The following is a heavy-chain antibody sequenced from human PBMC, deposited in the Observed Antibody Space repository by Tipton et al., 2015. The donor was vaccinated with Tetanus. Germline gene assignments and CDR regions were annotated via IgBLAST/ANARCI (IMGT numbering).Heavy chain of an antibody. V-gene: IGHV3-23*01. D-gene: IGHD4-17*01. CDR1: GFTFSSYA. CDR3: AKDTAPKSYYYGMDV. CDR2: ISGSGGST. Sequence: SLRLSCAASGFTFSSYAMSWVRQAPGKGLEWVSAISGSGGSTYYADSVKGPFTISRDNSKNTLYLQMNSLRAEDTAVYYCAKDTAPKSYYYGMDVWGQGTTVTVSS. J-gene: IGHJ6*02.